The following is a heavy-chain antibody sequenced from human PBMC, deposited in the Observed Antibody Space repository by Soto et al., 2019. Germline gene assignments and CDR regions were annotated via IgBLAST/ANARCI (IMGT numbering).Heavy chain of an antibody. V-gene: IGHV3-23*01. CDR1: GFTFSNYA. J-gene: IGHJ4*02. CDR3: AKRTSGWYFDY. CDR2: ISGSGDST. Sequence: EVQLLESGGNLVQPGGSLRRSCAASGFTFSNYAMSWVRQAPGKGLEWVSVISGSGDSTYYADSVKGRFTISRDNSKNTLYLQMNSLRAEDTAVYYCAKRTSGWYFDYWGQGTLVTVSS. D-gene: IGHD6-19*01.